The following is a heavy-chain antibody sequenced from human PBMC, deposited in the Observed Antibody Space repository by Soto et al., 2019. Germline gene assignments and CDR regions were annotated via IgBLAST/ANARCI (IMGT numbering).Heavy chain of an antibody. J-gene: IGHJ6*03. Sequence: EVQLVESGGGLVQPGGSLRLSCAASGFTFSNYWMYWVRQAPGKGLEWVSRINSDGSVSSYEDSVKGRLTISRDNVKNTLYLQMDSLRAEDTAVYYCARADCVGGTCYSSAGSFYYYMDVWGKGTTVTVFS. D-gene: IGHD2-15*01. V-gene: IGHV3-74*02. CDR1: GFTFSNYW. CDR3: ARADCVGGTCYSSAGSFYYYMDV. CDR2: INSDGSVS.